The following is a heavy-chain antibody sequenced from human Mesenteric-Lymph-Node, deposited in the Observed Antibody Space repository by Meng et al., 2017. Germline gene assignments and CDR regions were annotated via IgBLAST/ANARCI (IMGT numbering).Heavy chain of an antibody. CDR2: ARNKANSYTT. Sequence: GGSLRLSCAASGLIFSNSWMTWVRQAPGKGLEWVARARNKANSYTTEYAASLRDRFTISRDDSKNSLYLQMNSLKTEDTAVYYCARVRGYSDYWGQGTLVTVSS. CDR1: GLIFSNSW. V-gene: IGHV3-72*01. CDR3: ARVRGYSDY. D-gene: IGHD5-12*01. J-gene: IGHJ4*02.